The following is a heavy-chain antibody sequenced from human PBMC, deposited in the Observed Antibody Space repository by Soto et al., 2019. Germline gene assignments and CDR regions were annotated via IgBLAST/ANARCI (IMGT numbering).Heavy chain of an antibody. Sequence: EVQLVESGGGLVEPGKSLRLSCVVSGFTYEDFAMHWVRQAPGKGLEWVSGISWNSASTGYADSVTGRFTISRDNAKNSLYLQMRNLTGDDTAMYYCARGGSGYTWFNEFWGQGTLVTVSS. CDR2: ISWNSAST. CDR1: GFTYEDFA. D-gene: IGHD3-22*01. V-gene: IGHV3-9*01. J-gene: IGHJ4*02. CDR3: ARGGSGYTWFNEF.